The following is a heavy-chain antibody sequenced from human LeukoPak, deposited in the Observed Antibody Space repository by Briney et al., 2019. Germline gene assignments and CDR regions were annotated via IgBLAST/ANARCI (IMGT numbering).Heavy chain of an antibody. Sequence: SETLSLTCTVSGGSISSGSYYWSWIRQPAGKGLEWIGRIYTSGSTNYNPSLKSRVTISIDTSKNQFSLKLSSVTAADTAVYYCVCGYYSRGDYWGQGTLVTVSS. CDR2: IYTSGST. D-gene: IGHD2-21*01. CDR3: VCGYYSRGDY. V-gene: IGHV4-61*02. J-gene: IGHJ4*02. CDR1: GGSISSGSYY.